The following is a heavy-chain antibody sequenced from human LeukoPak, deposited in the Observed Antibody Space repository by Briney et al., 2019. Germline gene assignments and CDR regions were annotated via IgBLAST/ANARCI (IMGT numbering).Heavy chain of an antibody. CDR1: GFTFSTYA. CDR2: ISYDGNII. V-gene: IGHV3-30*04. D-gene: IGHD3-10*01. J-gene: IGHJ5*02. CDR3: ARDFLDYGSGMFDP. Sequence: GGSLRLSCTASGFTFSTYAMHWVRQAPGKGLEWVAFISYDGNIIYCADSVKGRFTISRDNSKSTLYLEMNSLRPEDTSVYYCARDFLDYGSGMFDPWGQGTLVTVSS.